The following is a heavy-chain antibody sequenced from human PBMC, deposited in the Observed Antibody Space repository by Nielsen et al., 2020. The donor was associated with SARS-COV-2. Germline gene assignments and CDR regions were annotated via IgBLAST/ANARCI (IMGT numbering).Heavy chain of an antibody. Sequence: SETLSLTCTVSGGSISSSSYYWGWIRQPPGKGLEWIGSIYYSGSTYYNPSLKSRVTISVDTSKNQFSLKLSSVTAADTAVYYCARVSRPEEWLPDSYYFDYWGQGTLVTVSS. V-gene: IGHV4-39*01. CDR2: IYYSGST. J-gene: IGHJ4*02. CDR1: GGSISSSSYY. CDR3: ARVSRPEEWLPDSYYFDY. D-gene: IGHD5-12*01.